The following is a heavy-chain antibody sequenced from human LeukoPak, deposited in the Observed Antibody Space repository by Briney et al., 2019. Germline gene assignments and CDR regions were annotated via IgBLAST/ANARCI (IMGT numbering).Heavy chain of an antibody. CDR1: GGSISSSSYY. Sequence: SETLSLTCTVSGGSISSSSYYWGWIRQPPGKGLEWIGSIYYSGSTYYNPSLKSRVTISVDTSKNQFSLKLSSVTAADTAVYYCANTMIGAFDIWGQGTMVTVSS. V-gene: IGHV4-39*07. D-gene: IGHD3-22*01. J-gene: IGHJ3*02. CDR2: IYYSGST. CDR3: ANTMIGAFDI.